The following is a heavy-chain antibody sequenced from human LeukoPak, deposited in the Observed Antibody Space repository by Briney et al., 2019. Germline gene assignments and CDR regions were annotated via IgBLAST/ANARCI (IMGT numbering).Heavy chain of an antibody. Sequence: SETLSLTSAVYNGSFSGYYWSWIRQSPGKGLEWIGEVTPGGNTNYNPSLRSRVTISLDTSKNHFSLNLRSVTAADTAVYNCARAAWNGGGGFDPWGQGTLVTVSS. CDR2: VTPGGNT. J-gene: IGHJ5*02. CDR3: ARAAWNGGGGFDP. D-gene: IGHD2-8*01. CDR1: NGSFSGYY. V-gene: IGHV4-34*01.